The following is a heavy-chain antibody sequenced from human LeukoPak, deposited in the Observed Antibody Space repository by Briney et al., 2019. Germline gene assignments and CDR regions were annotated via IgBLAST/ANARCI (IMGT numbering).Heavy chain of an antibody. D-gene: IGHD1-26*01. CDR1: GFTFSSYA. CDR3: AKDGQWELTMIFDY. J-gene: IGHJ4*02. Sequence: GGSLRLSCAASGFTFSSYAMRWVRQAPGKGLEWVAVISYDGGNKYYADSVKGRFTISRDNSKNTLYLQMNSLRAEDTAVYYCAKDGQWELTMIFDYWGQGTLVTVSS. CDR2: ISYDGGNK. V-gene: IGHV3-30-3*01.